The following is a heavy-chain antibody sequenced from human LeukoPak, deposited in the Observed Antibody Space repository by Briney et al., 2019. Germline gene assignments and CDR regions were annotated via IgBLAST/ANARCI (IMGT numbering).Heavy chain of an antibody. J-gene: IGHJ6*03. V-gene: IGHV1-18*01. Sequence: ASVKVSCKASGYTFPSYVFSWVRQAPGQGLEWMGWLSPYNGNTNYAQKLQGRVTMTTDTSTSTAYMELRSLRSDDTAVYYCARGPRRSYYYYYYMDVWGKGTTVTVSS. CDR2: LSPYNGNT. CDR1: GYTFPSYV. CDR3: ARGPRRSYYYYYYMDV.